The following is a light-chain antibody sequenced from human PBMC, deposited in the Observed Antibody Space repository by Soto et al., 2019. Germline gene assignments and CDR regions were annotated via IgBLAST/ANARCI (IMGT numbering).Light chain of an antibody. J-gene: IGLJ2*01. CDR2: EVS. CDR1: SSDVGGYNY. CDR3: SSYAGSNNVV. Sequence: QSALTQPPSASGSPGQSVTISCTGTSSDVGGYNYVSWYQQHPGKAPKLMIYEVSKRPSGVPDRFSGSKSGNTASLTVSGLQAEDAADYYRSSYAGSNNVVFGGGPKVTVL. V-gene: IGLV2-8*01.